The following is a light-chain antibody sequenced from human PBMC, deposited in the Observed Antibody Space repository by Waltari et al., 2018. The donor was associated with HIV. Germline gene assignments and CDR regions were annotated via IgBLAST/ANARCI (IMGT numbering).Light chain of an antibody. CDR1: SGSIASNS. J-gene: IGLJ3*02. CDR2: EDK. V-gene: IGLV6-57*03. Sequence: NFMLTQPHSVSESPGKTVTISCTRSSGSIASNSVQWYQQRPGSAPTPVIYEDKQRPSGVPDRFSGSIDSSSNSASLTISGLKTEDEADYYCQSYDSTNRVFGGGTKLTVL. CDR3: QSYDSTNRV.